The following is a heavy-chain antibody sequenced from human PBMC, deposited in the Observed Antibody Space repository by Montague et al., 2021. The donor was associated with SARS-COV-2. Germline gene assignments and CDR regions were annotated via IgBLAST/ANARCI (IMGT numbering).Heavy chain of an antibody. CDR2: IYYSGST. V-gene: IGHV4-39*07. D-gene: IGHD3-9*01. CDR1: GGSISSSSYH. J-gene: IGHJ6*02. Sequence: SETLSLTCTVSGGSISSSSYHWGWIRQPPGKGLEWIGSIYYSGSTYYNPSLKSRVTISVDTSKNQFSLKLSSVTAADTAVYYCARDGSLGFDILIGPRHYSYGMDVWGQGTTVTVSS. CDR3: ARDGSLGFDILIGPRHYSYGMDV.